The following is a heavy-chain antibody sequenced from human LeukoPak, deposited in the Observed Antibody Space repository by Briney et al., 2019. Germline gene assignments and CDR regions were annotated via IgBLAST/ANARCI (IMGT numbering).Heavy chain of an antibody. Sequence: GGSLRLSCAASGFTFSSYAMSWVRQAPGKGLEWVSAISGGGGTTYYADSVQGRFTISRDNSKNTLYLQMNSLRAEDTAVYYCARDLLLFSGSLPFDYWGQGTLVTVSS. V-gene: IGHV3-23*01. CDR1: GFTFSSYA. J-gene: IGHJ4*02. CDR3: ARDLLLFSGSLPFDY. CDR2: ISGGGGTT. D-gene: IGHD6-13*01.